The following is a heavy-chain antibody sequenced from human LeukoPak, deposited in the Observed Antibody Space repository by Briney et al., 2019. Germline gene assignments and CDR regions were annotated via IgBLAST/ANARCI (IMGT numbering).Heavy chain of an antibody. D-gene: IGHD3-9*01. Sequence: KPSETLSLTCAVYGGSFSGYYWSWIRQPPGKGLEWIGEINHSGSTNYNPSLKSRVTISVDTSKNQFSLKLSSVTAADTAVYYCAREKYYDILTGAHFKHWGQGTLVTVSS. V-gene: IGHV4-34*01. CDR1: GGSFSGYY. CDR3: AREKYYDILTGAHFKH. CDR2: INHSGST. J-gene: IGHJ1*01.